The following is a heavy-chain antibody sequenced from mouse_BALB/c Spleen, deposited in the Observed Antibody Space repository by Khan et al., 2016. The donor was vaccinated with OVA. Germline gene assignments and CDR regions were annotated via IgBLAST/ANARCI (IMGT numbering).Heavy chain of an antibody. CDR3: GRRAYYRYEYFDY. D-gene: IGHD2-14*01. CDR1: GYTFTSSW. Sequence: QVQLQQSGSVLVRPGASVKLSCKASGYTFTSSWMHWAKQRPGQGLEWIGEIHPNSGNTNHNEKFKGKATLTVDTSSSTAYVDLSSLTSEDSSVYFCGRRAYYRYEYFDYWGQGTTLTVSS. CDR2: IHPNSGNT. J-gene: IGHJ2*01. V-gene: IGHV1S130*01.